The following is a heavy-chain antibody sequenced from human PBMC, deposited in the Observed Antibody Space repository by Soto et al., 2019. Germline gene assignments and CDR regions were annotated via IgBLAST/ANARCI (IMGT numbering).Heavy chain of an antibody. CDR2: ISGSGGSI. CDR3: VKGYWKGDV. J-gene: IGHJ6*02. CDR1: GFTLSTYA. V-gene: IGHV3-23*01. D-gene: IGHD1-1*01. Sequence: PGGSLRLSCAASGFTLSTYAMNWVRQAPGNGLEWASAISGSGGSIHYADSVKGRFTISRDNSKNTLYLQMNSLRDEDTAVYHCVKGYWKGDVWGQGTTVTVSS.